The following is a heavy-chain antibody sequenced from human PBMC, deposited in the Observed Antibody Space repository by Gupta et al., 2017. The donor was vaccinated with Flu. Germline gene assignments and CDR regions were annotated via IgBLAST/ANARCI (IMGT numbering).Heavy chain of an antibody. V-gene: IGHV1-69*01. CDR2: IIPMFGTV. J-gene: IGHJ6*02. CDR1: GGSFSSYT. CDR3: ARVDYDSTFGYYYYGMDV. D-gene: IGHD3-16*01. Sequence: QVQLVQSGTEVKKPGSSVKVSCKASGGSFSSYTISWVRQAPGQGLEWMGGIIPMFGTVNYAQKFQGRVTITADESTATAYMELSSLRSEDSAVYYCARVDYDSTFGYYYYGMDVWGRGTTVTVSS.